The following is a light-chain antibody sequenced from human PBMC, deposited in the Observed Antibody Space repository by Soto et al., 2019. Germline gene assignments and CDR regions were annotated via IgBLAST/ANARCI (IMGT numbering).Light chain of an antibody. J-gene: IGLJ2*01. V-gene: IGLV4-69*01. CDR1: SGHSSYA. CDR2: LNSDGSH. CDR3: QTWGTGIQV. Sequence: QSVLTQSPSASASLGASVKLTCTLSSGHSSYAIAWHQQQPEQGPRYLMKLNSDGSHSKGDGIPDRFSGSSSGAERYLTISSLQSEDAADYYCQTWGTGIQVFGGGTKVTVL.